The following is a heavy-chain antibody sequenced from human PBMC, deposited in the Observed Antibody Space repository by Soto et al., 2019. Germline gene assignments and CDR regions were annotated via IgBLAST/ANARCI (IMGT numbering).Heavy chain of an antibody. CDR2: INHSGST. Sequence: QVQLQQWGAGLLKPSETLSLTCAVYGGSFSGYYWSWIRQPPGKGLEWIGEINHSGSTNYNPSLKSRVTISVDTSKNQFSLKLSSVTAADTAVYYCARGRILWFDNGMDVWGQGTTVNVSS. J-gene: IGHJ6*02. D-gene: IGHD3-10*01. CDR1: GGSFSGYY. CDR3: ARGRILWFDNGMDV. V-gene: IGHV4-34*01.